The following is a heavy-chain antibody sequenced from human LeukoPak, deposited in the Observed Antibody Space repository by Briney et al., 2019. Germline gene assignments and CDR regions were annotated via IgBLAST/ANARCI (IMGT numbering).Heavy chain of an antibody. D-gene: IGHD3-10*01. J-gene: IGHJ4*02. Sequence: ASVKVSFKASGYTFNGYYMHWVRQAPGQGLEWMGWINPNSGGTNYAQKFQGRVTMTRDTSISTAYMELSRLTSDDTAVYYCAIDHGSGSYYRVGFDYWGQGTLVTVSS. CDR2: INPNSGGT. CDR3: AIDHGSGSYYRVGFDY. V-gene: IGHV1-2*02. CDR1: GYTFNGYY.